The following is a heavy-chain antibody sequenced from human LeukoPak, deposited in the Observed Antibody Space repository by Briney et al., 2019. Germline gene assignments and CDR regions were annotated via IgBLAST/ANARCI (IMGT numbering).Heavy chain of an antibody. CDR3: AKDLIYGSGVGGYAY. D-gene: IGHD3-10*01. CDR2: ISWNSGSI. J-gene: IGHJ4*02. V-gene: IGHV3-9*01. Sequence: GRSLRLSCAASGFTFDDYAMHWVRQAPGKGLEWVSGISWNSGSIGYADSVKGRFTISRDNAKNSLYLQMNSLRAEDTALYYCAKDLIYGSGVGGYAYWGQGPLVTLSS. CDR1: GFTFDDYA.